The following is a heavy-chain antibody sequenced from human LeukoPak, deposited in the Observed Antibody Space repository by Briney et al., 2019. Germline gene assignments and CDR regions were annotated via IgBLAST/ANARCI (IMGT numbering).Heavy chain of an antibody. CDR1: GFTFNTYT. CDR2: ISISSSYI. Sequence: GGSLRLSCAASGFTFNTYTMNWVRQAPGKGLELVSSISISSSYISYSDSVKGRFTISRDNAKNSLFLQMNSLRAEDTAVYYCARTYFDWLLPDFWGQGTLVTVSS. D-gene: IGHD3-9*01. J-gene: IGHJ4*02. V-gene: IGHV3-21*01. CDR3: ARTYFDWLLPDF.